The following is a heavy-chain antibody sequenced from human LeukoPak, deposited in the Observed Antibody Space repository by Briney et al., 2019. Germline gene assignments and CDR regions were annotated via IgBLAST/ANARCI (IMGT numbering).Heavy chain of an antibody. D-gene: IGHD6-19*01. CDR1: GFTFSFYN. CDR2: ISSSSSNI. V-gene: IGHV3-21*01. CDR3: ARSKAGAESSGNSFSHYYYYAMDV. Sequence: GGSLRLSCAASGFTFSFYNMSWVRQAPGKGLEWVSSISSSSSNIYYADSVKGRFTISRDSAKNSLSLQMINLRGEDTAVYYCARSKAGAESSGNSFSHYYYYAMDVWGQGTTVTVSS. J-gene: IGHJ6*02.